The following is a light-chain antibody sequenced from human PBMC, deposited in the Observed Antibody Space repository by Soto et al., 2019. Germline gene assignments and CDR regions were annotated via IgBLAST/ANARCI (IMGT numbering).Light chain of an antibody. CDR2: EVS. CDR1: SSDVGGYNY. V-gene: IGLV2-14*01. CDR3: SSYTSSSTFV. Sequence: QSALTQPASVPGSPGQSITISCTGTSSDVGGYNYVSWSQQHPGKAPQLMIYEVSNRPSGVSNRFSGSKSGNTASLTISGLQAEDEADYYCSSYTSSSTFVFGTGTKVTVL. J-gene: IGLJ1*01.